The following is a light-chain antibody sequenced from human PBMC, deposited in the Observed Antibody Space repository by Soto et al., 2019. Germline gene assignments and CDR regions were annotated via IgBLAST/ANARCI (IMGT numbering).Light chain of an antibody. CDR3: QHYGSTPPDT. CDR2: GTS. Sequence: EIVVTQSPGTLSLSLGERATLSCRASQSVSTSSLAWYQQKPGQAPRLLIFGTSDRASGLPDRFSGSGSGTDFSLTISRLEPEDFAVYYCQHYGSTPPDTFGQGTKVEIK. V-gene: IGKV3-20*01. J-gene: IGKJ2*01. CDR1: QSVSTSS.